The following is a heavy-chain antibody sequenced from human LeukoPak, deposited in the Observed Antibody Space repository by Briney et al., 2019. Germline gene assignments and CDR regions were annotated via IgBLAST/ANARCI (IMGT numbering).Heavy chain of an antibody. CDR3: ARDLWFGELSLFDY. V-gene: IGHV3-21*01. Sequence: GGSLRLSCAASGFTFSGYTMNWVRQAPGKGLEWVSSISSGASDIYQADSVKGRFTISRDNAKNSLYLQMNSLRAEDTAVYYCARDLWFGELSLFDYWGQGTLVTVSS. CDR2: ISSGASDI. J-gene: IGHJ4*02. D-gene: IGHD3-10*01. CDR1: GFTFSGYT.